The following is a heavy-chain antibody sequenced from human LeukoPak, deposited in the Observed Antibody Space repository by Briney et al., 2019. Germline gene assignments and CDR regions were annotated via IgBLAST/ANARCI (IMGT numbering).Heavy chain of an antibody. CDR1: GYTFTSYD. D-gene: IGHD2-15*01. CDR2: MNPNSGNT. CDR3: ARDQGIVLVVDYGMDV. V-gene: IGHV1-8*01. J-gene: IGHJ6*02. Sequence: WASVKVSCKASGYTFTSYDINWVRQATGQGLEWMGWMNPNSGNTGYAQKFQGRVTMTRSTSISTAYMDLSSLRSEDTAVYYCARDQGIVLVVDYGMDVWGQGTTVTVSS.